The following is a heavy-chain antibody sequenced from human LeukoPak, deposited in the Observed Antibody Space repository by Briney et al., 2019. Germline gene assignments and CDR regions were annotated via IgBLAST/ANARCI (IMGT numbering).Heavy chain of an antibody. CDR1: GGSISSSSYY. CDR2: IYHSGST. V-gene: IGHV4-39*07. Sequence: TSETLSLTCTVSGGSISSSSYYWGWIRQPPGKGLEWIGSIYHSGSTYYNPSLKSRVTISVDTSKNQFSLKLSSVAAADTAVYYCARDHDYGDYWGQGTLVTVSS. J-gene: IGHJ4*02. CDR3: ARDHDYGDY.